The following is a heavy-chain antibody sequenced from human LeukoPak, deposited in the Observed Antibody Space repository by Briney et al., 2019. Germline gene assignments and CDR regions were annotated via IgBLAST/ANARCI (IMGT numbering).Heavy chain of an antibody. CDR3: ARGPSIAAAGTSDY. D-gene: IGHD6-13*01. CDR1: GFTFSSYS. CDR2: ISSSSSYI. Sequence: PGGSLRLSCAASGFTFSSYSMNWVRQAPGKGLEWVSSISSSSSYIYYADSVKGRFTISRDNAKNSLYLQMNSLRAEDTAVYYCARGPSIAAAGTSDYWGQGTPVTVSS. V-gene: IGHV3-21*01. J-gene: IGHJ4*02.